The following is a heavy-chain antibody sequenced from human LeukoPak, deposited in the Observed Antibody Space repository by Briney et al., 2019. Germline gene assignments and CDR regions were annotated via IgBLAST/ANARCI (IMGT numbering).Heavy chain of an antibody. Sequence: SETLSLTCTVSGGSISSYYWSWIRQPPGKGLEWIGYIYKSGSTNYNPSLKSRVTISVDTSKKQISLKLSSVTAADTAVYYCARDPYYYGSGYGMDVWGKGTTVTVSS. CDR3: ARDPYYYGSGYGMDV. D-gene: IGHD3-10*01. CDR2: IYKSGST. J-gene: IGHJ6*04. V-gene: IGHV4-59*01. CDR1: GGSISSYY.